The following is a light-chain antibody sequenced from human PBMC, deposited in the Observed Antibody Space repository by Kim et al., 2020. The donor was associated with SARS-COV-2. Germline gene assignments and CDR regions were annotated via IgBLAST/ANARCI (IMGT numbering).Light chain of an antibody. V-gene: IGKV3-15*01. Sequence: VSPGEGATLSGRASKSGRSSLAWYQQKPGQAPRLLIVGAYIRATDIPARFSGSGAGTEFTLTISSLQSEDYAVYFCQQYDKWPPYTFGQGTKLEI. J-gene: IGKJ2*01. CDR3: QQYDKWPPYT. CDR2: GAY. CDR1: KSGRSS.